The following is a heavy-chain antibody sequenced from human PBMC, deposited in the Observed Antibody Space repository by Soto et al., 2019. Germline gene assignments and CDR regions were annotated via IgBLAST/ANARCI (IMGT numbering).Heavy chain of an antibody. Sequence: QVQLQESGPGLVKPSETLSLTCTVSGVSISTWSWVRQPPGKGLEWIGYVYYSGSTNYNPSLKSRVPISVDTSKNQFSLKRTSVTAADTAMYYCARGGRSAYYYYMGVWGKGTTVTVSS. CDR2: VYYSGST. J-gene: IGHJ6*03. CDR3: ARGGRSAYYYYMGV. CDR1: GVSIST. V-gene: IGHV4-59*01.